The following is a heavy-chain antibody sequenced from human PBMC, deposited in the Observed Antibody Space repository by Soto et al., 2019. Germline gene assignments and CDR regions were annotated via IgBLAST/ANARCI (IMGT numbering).Heavy chain of an antibody. V-gene: IGHV3-74*01. CDR1: GFTFSSYW. D-gene: IGHD2-8*01. Sequence: GGSLRLSCAASGFTFSSYWMHWVRQAPGKGLVWVSRINSDGSSTSYADSVKGRFTISRDNAKNTLYLQMNSLRAEDTAVYYCARVKGDIVLMVYDAFDIWGQGTMVTVSS. CDR3: ARVKGDIVLMVYDAFDI. J-gene: IGHJ3*02. CDR2: INSDGSST.